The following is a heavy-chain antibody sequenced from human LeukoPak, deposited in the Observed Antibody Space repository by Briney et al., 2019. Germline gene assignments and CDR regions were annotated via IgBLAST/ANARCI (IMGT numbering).Heavy chain of an antibody. V-gene: IGHV1-8*02. J-gene: IGHJ4*02. D-gene: IGHD6-19*01. Sequence: ASVKVSCKAPGYTFTSYGISWVRQATGQGLEWMGWMNPNSGNTGYAQKFQGRVTMTRNTSISTAYMELSSLRSEDTAVYYCARARPQYSSGWYSGHYFDYWGQGTLVTVSS. CDR3: ARARPQYSSGWYSGHYFDY. CDR1: GYTFTSYG. CDR2: MNPNSGNT.